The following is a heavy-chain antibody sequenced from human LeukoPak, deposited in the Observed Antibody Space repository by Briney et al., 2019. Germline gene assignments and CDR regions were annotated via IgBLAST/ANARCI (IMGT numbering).Heavy chain of an antibody. CDR3: ARTNSSSLGDYYMDV. CDR1: GGTFSSYA. J-gene: IGHJ6*03. V-gene: IGHV1-69*05. Sequence: ASVKVSCKASGGTFSSYAISWVRQAPGQGLEWMGGIIPIFGTANYAQKFQGRVTITTDESTSTAYMELSSLRSEDTAVYYCARTNSSSLGDYYMDVWGKGTTVTVSS. D-gene: IGHD6-13*01. CDR2: IIPIFGTA.